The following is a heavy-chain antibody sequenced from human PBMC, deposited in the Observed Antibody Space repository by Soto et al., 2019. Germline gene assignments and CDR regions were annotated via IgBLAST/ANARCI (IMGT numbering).Heavy chain of an antibody. Sequence: GWSLRLSCAASVFTFISYAMSWVRQAPGKGLEWVSAISGSGGSTYYAESVKGRFTISRDNSKNTLYLQMNSLRAEDTAVYYCAKGQAVAGFDYWGQGTLVTVSS. CDR3: AKGQAVAGFDY. CDR1: VFTFISYA. D-gene: IGHD6-19*01. J-gene: IGHJ4*02. CDR2: ISGSGGST. V-gene: IGHV3-23*01.